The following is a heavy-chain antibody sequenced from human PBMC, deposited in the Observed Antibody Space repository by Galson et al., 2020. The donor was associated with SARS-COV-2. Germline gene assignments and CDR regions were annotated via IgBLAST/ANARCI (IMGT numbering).Heavy chain of an antibody. D-gene: IGHD6-19*01. CDR3: ARLHRSYNTGRWTAGCEP. Sequence: ASETLSLTCPVSDDSVSSSDWSWIRQPPGKGLEWTGYIYSGVTTNYIPSLKSRVTVPVDTSMNQISLKLTSVTAADTAVYYCARLHRSYNTGRWTAGCEPGGQGTLVLVSP. V-gene: IGHV4-59*02. J-gene: IGHJ5*02. CDR1: DDSVSSSD. CDR2: IYSGVTT.